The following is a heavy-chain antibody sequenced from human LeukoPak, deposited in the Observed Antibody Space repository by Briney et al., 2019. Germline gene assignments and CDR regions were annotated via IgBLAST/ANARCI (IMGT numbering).Heavy chain of an antibody. D-gene: IGHD3-22*01. J-gene: IGHJ6*03. CDR2: MNPNSGNT. CDR1: GCTFTSYD. CDR3: ARGTDSSGYYWNYYYMDV. Sequence: ASVKVSCKASGCTFTSYDINWVRQATGQGLEWMGWMNPNSGNTGYAQKFQGRVTMTRNTSISTAYMELSSLRSEDTAVYYCARGTDSSGYYWNYYYMDVWGKGTTVTVSS. V-gene: IGHV1-8*01.